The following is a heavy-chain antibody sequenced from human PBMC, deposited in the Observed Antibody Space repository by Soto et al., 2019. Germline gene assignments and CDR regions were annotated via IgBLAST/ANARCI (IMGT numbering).Heavy chain of an antibody. Sequence: GESLKISCKGSGCSFTSYWIGWVRQMPGKGLEWMATIHPGDSNTNYSPSFRGQVTISADRSISTAYLQWSSLRASDTAIYYCATHDWNDENYWGQGTLVTVSS. CDR2: IHPGDSNT. CDR1: GCSFTSYW. V-gene: IGHV5-51*01. CDR3: ATHDWNDENY. D-gene: IGHD1-1*01. J-gene: IGHJ4*02.